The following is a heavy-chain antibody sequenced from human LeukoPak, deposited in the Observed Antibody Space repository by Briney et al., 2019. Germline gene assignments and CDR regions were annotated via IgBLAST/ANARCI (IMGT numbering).Heavy chain of an antibody. CDR1: GDSISSNY. CDR2: IYNSGST. J-gene: IGHJ5*02. CDR3: ATCSAEFVDYALKS. D-gene: IGHD4-17*01. V-gene: IGHV4-59*01. Sequence: SGTLSLTCTVSGDSISSNYWSWIRQSPGKGLEWVGYIYNSGSTKYNPSLKSRVTISVDTSKNLFSLKLTSVTAADTAVYYCATCSAEFVDYALKSWGQGTLVTVSS.